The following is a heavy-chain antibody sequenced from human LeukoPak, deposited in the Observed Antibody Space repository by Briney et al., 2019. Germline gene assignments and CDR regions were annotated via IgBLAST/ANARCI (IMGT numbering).Heavy chain of an antibody. V-gene: IGHV4-30-2*01. D-gene: IGHD6-13*01. Sequence: SQTLSLTCAVSGGSISSGGYSWNWIRRPPGKGLEWIGYIYHNGTTYYNPSLKSRVTISVDRSKIQFSLKLSSVTAADTAVYYFARYQSSSWYWFDPWGQGTLVTVSS. CDR3: ARYQSSSWYWFDP. CDR2: IYHNGTT. CDR1: GGSISSGGYS. J-gene: IGHJ5*02.